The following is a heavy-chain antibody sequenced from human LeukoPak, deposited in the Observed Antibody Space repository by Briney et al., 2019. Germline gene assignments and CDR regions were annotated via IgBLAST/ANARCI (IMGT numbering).Heavy chain of an antibody. D-gene: IGHD3-3*01. CDR1: GYSISSGYY. CDR3: ARLITIPNGWFDP. CDR2: IYHSGST. V-gene: IGHV4-38-2*01. J-gene: IGHJ5*02. Sequence: PSETLSLTCAVSGYSISSGYYWGWIRQPPGKGLEWIGSIYHSGSTYYNPSLKSRVTISVDTSKNQSSLKLSSVTAADTAVYYCARLITIPNGWFDPWGQGTLVTVSS.